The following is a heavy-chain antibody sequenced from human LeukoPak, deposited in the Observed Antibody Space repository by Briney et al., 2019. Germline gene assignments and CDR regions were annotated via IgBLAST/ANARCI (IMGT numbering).Heavy chain of an antibody. V-gene: IGHV3-74*01. D-gene: IGHD3-22*01. J-gene: IGHJ4*02. CDR3: ARDREGYYYDSSGYLDY. CDR2: INSDGSST. Sequence: GGSLRLSCAASGFTFSSYWMHWVRQAPGKGLVWVSRINSDGSSTSYADSVKGRSTISRDNAKNTLYLQMNSLRAEDTAVYYCARDREGYYYDSSGYLDYWGQGTLVTVSS. CDR1: GFTFSSYW.